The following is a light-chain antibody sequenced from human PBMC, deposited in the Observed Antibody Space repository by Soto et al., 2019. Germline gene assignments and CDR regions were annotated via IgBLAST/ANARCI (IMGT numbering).Light chain of an antibody. J-gene: IGKJ4*01. Sequence: DIVMTQSPDSLAVSLGERATINCKSSQSVFYSSNNKNYLAWYQQKPGQPPKLLIQWASTRESGVPDRFSGSGSGTDFTLTISSLQAEDVAVYYCQQYYGAPLAFGGGTKVEIK. V-gene: IGKV4-1*01. CDR3: QQYYGAPLA. CDR1: QSVFYSSNNKNY. CDR2: WAS.